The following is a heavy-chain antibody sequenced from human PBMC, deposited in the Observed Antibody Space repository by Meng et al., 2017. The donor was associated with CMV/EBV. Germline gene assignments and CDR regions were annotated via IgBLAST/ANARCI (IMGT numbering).Heavy chain of an antibody. CDR1: GYTFTGYY. CDR3: ARGYCSSTSCYTPQPGLEYYYYYYGMDV. D-gene: IGHD2-2*02. Sequence: ASVKVSCKASGYTFTGYYMHWVRQAPGQGLEWMGWINPNSGGTNYAQKFQGRVTITTDESTSTAYMELSSLRSEDTAVYYCARGYCSSTSCYTPQPGLEYYYYYYGMDVWGQGTTVTVSS. V-gene: IGHV1-2*02. CDR2: INPNSGGT. J-gene: IGHJ6*02.